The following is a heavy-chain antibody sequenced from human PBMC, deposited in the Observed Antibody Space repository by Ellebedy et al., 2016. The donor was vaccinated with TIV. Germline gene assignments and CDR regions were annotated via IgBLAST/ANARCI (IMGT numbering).Heavy chain of an antibody. Sequence: ASVKVSXKASGYTFTNYAVNWVRQAPGQGLEWMGWVSAYNGNTNYAQNLQGRLTMTTDTSTSTAYMELRSLRSDDTAVYFCARGDYDISTGNPSQGDYWGQGTLVTVSS. J-gene: IGHJ4*02. V-gene: IGHV1-18*01. CDR2: VSAYNGNT. D-gene: IGHD3-9*01. CDR1: GYTFTNYA. CDR3: ARGDYDISTGNPSQGDY.